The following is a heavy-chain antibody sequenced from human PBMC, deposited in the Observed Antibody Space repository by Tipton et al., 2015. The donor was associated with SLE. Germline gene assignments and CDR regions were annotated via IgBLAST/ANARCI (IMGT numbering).Heavy chain of an antibody. CDR3: SRKSSTADI. Sequence: TLSLTCTVPGGSINTYYWTWIRQPPGKGLEWIGYISYGGNTNYNPSLKSRVTISVDTSKNEVYLDMGSVTAADTAMYYCSRKSSTADIWGRGTLVTVS. CDR2: ISYGGNT. V-gene: IGHV4-59*12. J-gene: IGHJ2*01. CDR1: GGSINTYY. D-gene: IGHD2-15*01.